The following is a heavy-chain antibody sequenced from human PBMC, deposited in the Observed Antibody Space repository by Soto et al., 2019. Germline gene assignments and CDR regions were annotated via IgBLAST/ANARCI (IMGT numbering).Heavy chain of an antibody. CDR3: ARDGSVGRFYDYYRIDV. V-gene: IGHV3-33*01. Sequence: PGGPLRLSCAASGFTFSSYGMHWVRQAPGKGLEWVAVIWYDGSNKYYADSVKGRFTISRDNSKNTLYLQMNSLRDEDTAVYYCARDGSVGRFYDYYRIDVCGHAT. J-gene: IGHJ6*02. CDR2: IWYDGSNK. CDR1: GFTFSSYG. D-gene: IGHD2-15*01.